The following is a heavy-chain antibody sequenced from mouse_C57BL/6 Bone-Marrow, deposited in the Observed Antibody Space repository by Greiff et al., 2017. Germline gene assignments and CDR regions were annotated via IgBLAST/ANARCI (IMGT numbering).Heavy chain of an antibody. J-gene: IGHJ2*01. D-gene: IGHD1-1*01. CDR3: ARGGVVATNYSDY. CDR2: ISSGGSYT. Sequence: EVKLVESGGDLVKPGGSLKLSCAASGFTFSSYGMSWVRQTPDKRLEWVATISSGGSYTYYPDSVKGRFTISRDNAKNTLYLQMSSLKSEDTAMYYCARGGVVATNYSDYWGQGTTLTVSS. CDR1: GFTFSSYG. V-gene: IGHV5-6*01.